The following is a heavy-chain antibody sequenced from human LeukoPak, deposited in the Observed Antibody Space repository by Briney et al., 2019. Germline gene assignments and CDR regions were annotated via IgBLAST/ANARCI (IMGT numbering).Heavy chain of an antibody. CDR3: ARTNTVYGDFDY. CDR2: IFPGGRT. V-gene: IGHV3-53*01. J-gene: IGHJ4*02. D-gene: IGHD2/OR15-2a*01. CDR1: GLTVTDNY. Sequence: GGSLRLSCAASGLTVTDNYFSWVRQAPGKGLEWVSVIFPGGRTYHADSVKGRFTIPRDRPKNTLLLQMNSLRADDTALYHCARTNTVYGDFDYWGQGILVTVSS.